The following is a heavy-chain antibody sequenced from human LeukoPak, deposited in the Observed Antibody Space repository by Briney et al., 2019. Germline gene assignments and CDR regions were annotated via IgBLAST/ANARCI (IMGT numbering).Heavy chain of an antibody. CDR1: GFTFSSYA. D-gene: IGHD2-2*01. V-gene: IGHV3-23*01. Sequence: GGSLRLSCAASGFTFSSYAMSWVRQAPGKGLEWVSAISGSGGSTYYADSVKGRFTISRDNSKNTLYLQMNSLRAEDTAVYYCAKGSHCSSTSCYPTGISDYWGQGTLVTVSS. J-gene: IGHJ4*02. CDR2: ISGSGGST. CDR3: AKGSHCSSTSCYPTGISDY.